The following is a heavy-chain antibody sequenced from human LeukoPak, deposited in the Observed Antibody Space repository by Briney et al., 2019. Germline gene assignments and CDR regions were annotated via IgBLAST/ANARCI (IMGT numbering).Heavy chain of an antibody. D-gene: IGHD3-3*01. CDR3: ARAMWSGYFRPQKPFDY. CDR1: GGTFSSYA. CDR2: IIPIFGTA. J-gene: IGHJ4*02. Sequence: SVKVSCKASGGTFSSYAISWVRQAPGQGLEWMGGIIPIFGTANYAQKFQGRVTITADESTSTVYMELSSLRSEDTAVYYCARAMWSGYFRPQKPFDYWGQGTLVTASS. V-gene: IGHV1-69*13.